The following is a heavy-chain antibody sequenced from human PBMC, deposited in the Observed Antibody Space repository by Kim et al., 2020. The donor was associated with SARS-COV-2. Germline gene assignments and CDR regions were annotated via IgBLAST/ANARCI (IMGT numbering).Heavy chain of an antibody. Sequence: GGSLRLSCAASGFTFSSYSMNWVRQAPGKGLEWVSYISSSSSTIYYADSVKGRFTISRDNAKNSLYLQMNSLRDEDTAVYYCARGQDWNYGGNLGSNDAFDIWGQGTMVTVSS. D-gene: IGHD1-7*01. CDR3: ARGQDWNYGGNLGSNDAFDI. CDR2: ISSSSSTI. CDR1: GFTFSSYS. V-gene: IGHV3-48*02. J-gene: IGHJ3*02.